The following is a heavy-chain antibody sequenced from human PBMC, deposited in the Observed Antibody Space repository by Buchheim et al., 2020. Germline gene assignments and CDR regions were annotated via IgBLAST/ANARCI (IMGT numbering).Heavy chain of an antibody. CDR3: ARVSTRSYYDFWSGYYSYYYYGMDV. J-gene: IGHJ6*02. Sequence: EMQLVESGGGLVQPGGSLRLSCAASGFTFSSYWMSWVRQAPGKGLEWVANIKQDGSEKYYVDSVKGRFTISRDNAKNSLYLQMNSLRAEDTAVYYCARVSTRSYYDFWSGYYSYYYYGMDVWGQGTT. CDR2: IKQDGSEK. D-gene: IGHD3-3*01. V-gene: IGHV3-7*01. CDR1: GFTFSSYW.